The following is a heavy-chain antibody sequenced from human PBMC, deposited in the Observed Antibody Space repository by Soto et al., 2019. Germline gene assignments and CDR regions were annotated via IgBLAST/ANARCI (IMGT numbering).Heavy chain of an antibody. CDR2: IYSGGST. Sequence: EVQLVESGGGLVQPGGSLRLSCAASGFTVSSNYMSWVRQAPGKGLEWVSVIYSGGSTYYADSVKGRFTISRDNSKNTLYLQMNSRRAEDTAVYYCARVPRGIAALPLDYWGQGTLVTVSS. V-gene: IGHV3-66*01. CDR1: GFTVSSNY. D-gene: IGHD6-13*01. J-gene: IGHJ4*02. CDR3: ARVPRGIAALPLDY.